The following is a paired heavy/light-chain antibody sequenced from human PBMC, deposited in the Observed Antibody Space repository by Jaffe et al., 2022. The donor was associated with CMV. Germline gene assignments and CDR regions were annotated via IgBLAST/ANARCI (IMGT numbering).Light chain of an antibody. CDR2: QDS. Sequence: SYELTQPPSVSVSPGQTASITCSGDKLGDKYACWYQQKPGQSPVLVIYQDSKRPSGIPERFSGSNSGNTATLTISGTQAMDEADYYCQAWDSSTAWFGGGTKLTVL. J-gene: IGLJ3*02. CDR1: KLGDKY. CDR3: QAWDSSTAW. V-gene: IGLV3-1*01.
Heavy chain of an antibody. Sequence: QVQLVESGGGVVQPGRSLRLSCAASGFTFSSYGMHWVRQAPGKGLEWVAVISYDGSNKYYADSVKGRFTISRDNSKNTLYLQMNSLRAEDTAVYYCATRGYSWPVLENDAFDIWGQGTMVTVSS. CDR2: ISYDGSNK. CDR3: ATRGYSWPVLENDAFDI. D-gene: IGHD5-18*01. CDR1: GFTFSSYG. V-gene: IGHV3-30*03. J-gene: IGHJ3*02.